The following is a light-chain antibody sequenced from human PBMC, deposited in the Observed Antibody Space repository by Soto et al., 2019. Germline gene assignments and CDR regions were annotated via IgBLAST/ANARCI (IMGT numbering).Light chain of an antibody. CDR1: KSVSSTY. CDR2: GVS. Sequence: EIVLTQSPGTLSLSPGERATLSCRASKSVSSTYLAWYQKKPGQAPRLLIYGVSSRATGIPDRFSGSGSGLDFTLTISRLEPDDCAVYSWQRYDISPFPFGQGTKVEIK. CDR3: QRYDISPFP. V-gene: IGKV3-20*01. J-gene: IGKJ2*01.